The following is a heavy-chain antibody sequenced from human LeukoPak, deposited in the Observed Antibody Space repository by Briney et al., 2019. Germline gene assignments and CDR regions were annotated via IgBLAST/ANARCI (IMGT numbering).Heavy chain of an antibody. CDR3: ARDKQWLVRAGFDY. Sequence: GGSLRLSCAASGFTFSTYAMHWVGQAPGKGPEYVASISSKGSNTYYANSVKGRFTISRDNSKNTLYLQMGSLTAKDMAVYYCARDKQWLVRAGFDYWGQGILVTVSS. CDR2: ISSKGSNT. D-gene: IGHD6-19*01. V-gene: IGHV3-64*01. CDR1: GFTFSTYA. J-gene: IGHJ4*02.